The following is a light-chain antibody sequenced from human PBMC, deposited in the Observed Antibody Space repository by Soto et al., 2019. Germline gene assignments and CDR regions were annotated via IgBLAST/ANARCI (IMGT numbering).Light chain of an antibody. Sequence: QSVVTQPQSASGNAGQRVPISCSGSSSNVGSNPVNWYQQLPGTAPKLLIYSNNQRPSGVPDRFSGSKSGTSSPLAISGLQSEDEPDYYCAAWDDGLNGAVFGGGTQLTVL. CDR3: AAWDDGLNGAV. CDR1: SSNVGSNP. J-gene: IGLJ7*01. V-gene: IGLV1-44*01. CDR2: SNN.